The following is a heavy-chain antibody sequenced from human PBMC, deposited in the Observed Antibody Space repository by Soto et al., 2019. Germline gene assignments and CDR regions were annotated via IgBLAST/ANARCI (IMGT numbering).Heavy chain of an antibody. Sequence: GGSLRLSCAASGFTFDDYAMHWVRQAPGKGLEWVSLISGDVGSTYYADYVKGRFTISRDNSKNSLYLQMNSLRTEDTALYSCAKEGKYDSSGYCYFDYWGQGTLVTVSS. CDR1: GFTFDDYA. V-gene: IGHV3-43*02. CDR2: ISGDVGST. J-gene: IGHJ4*02. CDR3: AKEGKYDSSGYCYFDY. D-gene: IGHD3-22*01.